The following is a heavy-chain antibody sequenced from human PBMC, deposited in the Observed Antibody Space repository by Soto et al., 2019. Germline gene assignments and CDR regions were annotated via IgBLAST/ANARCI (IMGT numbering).Heavy chain of an antibody. V-gene: IGHV1-18*01. CDR2: ISAYNGNT. J-gene: IGHJ4*02. D-gene: IGHD3-22*01. CDR1: GYTFTSYA. Sequence: ASVKVSCQASGYTFTSYAMHWVRQAPGQRLEWMGWISAYNGNTNYAQKLQGRVTMTTDTSTSTAYMELRSLRSDDTAVYYCARVRQYYYDSSGYYWPYYFDYWGQGTLVTVS. CDR3: ARVRQYYYDSSGYYWPYYFDY.